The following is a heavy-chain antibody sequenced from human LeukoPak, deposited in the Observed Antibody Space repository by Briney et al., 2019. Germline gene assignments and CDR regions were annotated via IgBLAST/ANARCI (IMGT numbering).Heavy chain of an antibody. D-gene: IGHD3-10*01. CDR3: ARRRITMVRGGGWFDP. J-gene: IGHJ5*02. CDR2: IYHSGST. CDR1: GYSISSGYY. Sequence: SETLSLTCAVSGYSISSGYYWGWIRQPPGKGLEWIGSIYHSGSTYYNPSLKSRVTISVDTSKNQFSLKLSSVTAADTAVYYCARRRITMVRGGGWFDPWGQGTLVTVSS. V-gene: IGHV4-38-2*01.